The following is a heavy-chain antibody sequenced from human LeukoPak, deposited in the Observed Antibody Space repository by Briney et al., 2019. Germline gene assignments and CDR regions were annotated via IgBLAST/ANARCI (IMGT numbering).Heavy chain of an antibody. V-gene: IGHV1-69*01. D-gene: IGHD3-22*01. J-gene: IGHJ5*02. CDR2: IIPIFGTA. CDR3: ARDPLPTYYYENWFDP. Sequence: SVKVSCKASGGTFSSYAMSWVRQAPGQGVEWMGGIIPIFGTANYAQKFQGRVTITADESTSTAYMELSSLRSEDTAVYYCARDPLPTYYYENWFDPWGQGTLVTVSS. CDR1: GGTFSSYA.